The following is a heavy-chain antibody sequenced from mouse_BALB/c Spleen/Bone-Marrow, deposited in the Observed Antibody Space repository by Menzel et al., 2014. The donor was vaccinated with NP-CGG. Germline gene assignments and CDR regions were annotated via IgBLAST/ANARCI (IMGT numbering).Heavy chain of an antibody. CDR3: ARDYYDYYFDY. Sequence: DVKLVESGPELVKPGASVKISCKASGYSFTGYFMNWVMQSHGKSLEWIGRINPYNGDTFYNRKFKGKATLTVDKSSSTAHMELRSLASEDSAVYYCARDYYDYYFDYWGQGTTLTVSS. D-gene: IGHD2-4*01. J-gene: IGHJ2*01. V-gene: IGHV1-20*02. CDR2: INPYNGDT. CDR1: GYSFTGYF.